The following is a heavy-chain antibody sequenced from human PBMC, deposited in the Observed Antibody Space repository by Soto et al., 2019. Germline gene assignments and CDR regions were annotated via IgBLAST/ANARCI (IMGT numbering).Heavy chain of an antibody. V-gene: IGHV4-30-4*01. Sequence: LSLTCTVSGASISRGDYYWNWIRQSPGKGLEWIGNTYNNGRPNYNPSLKSRVTISGDSSKNQFSLKLRSLSAADTAVYYCARGGVYDFWSGLFDWGQGTLVTVSS. J-gene: IGHJ4*02. CDR2: TYNNGRP. D-gene: IGHD3-3*01. CDR3: ARGGVYDFWSGLFD. CDR1: GASISRGDYY.